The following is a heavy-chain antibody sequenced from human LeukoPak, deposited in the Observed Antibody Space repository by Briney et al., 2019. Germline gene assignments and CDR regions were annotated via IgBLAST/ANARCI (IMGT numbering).Heavy chain of an antibody. CDR3: ARGREELLGFDY. CDR2: IYYSGST. V-gene: IGHV4-59*11. CDR1: GGSISSHY. Sequence: SETLSLTCTVSGGSISSHYWSWIRQPPGKGLEWIGYIYYSGSTNYNPSLKSRVTISVDTSKNQFSLKLSSVTAADTAVYYCARGREELLGFDYWGQGTLVTVSS. J-gene: IGHJ4*02. D-gene: IGHD1-26*01.